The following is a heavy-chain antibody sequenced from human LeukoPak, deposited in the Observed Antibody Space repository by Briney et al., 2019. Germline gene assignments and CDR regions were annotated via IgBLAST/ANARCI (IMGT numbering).Heavy chain of an antibody. V-gene: IGHV1-69*13. Sequence: SVKVSCKASGGTFSSYAISWVRQAPGQGLEWMGGIIPIFGTANYAQKFQGRVTITADESTSTAYMELSSLRSEDTAVYYCARDHCSGGSCYSDEYFQHWGQGTLVTVSS. J-gene: IGHJ1*01. CDR3: ARDHCSGGSCYSDEYFQH. CDR2: IIPIFGTA. D-gene: IGHD2-15*01. CDR1: GGTFSSYA.